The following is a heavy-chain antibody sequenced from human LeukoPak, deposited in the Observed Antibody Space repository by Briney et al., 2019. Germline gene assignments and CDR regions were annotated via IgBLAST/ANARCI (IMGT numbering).Heavy chain of an antibody. D-gene: IGHD4-17*01. CDR2: IYYSGST. V-gene: IGHV4-59*12. CDR3: AREDPQTTVPEGMDV. CDR1: GDSINTYY. Sequence: PSETLSLTCTVSGDSINTYYWSWIRQPPGKGLEWIGYIYYSGSTNYNPSLKSRVTISVDTSKNQFSLKLSSVTAADTAVYYCAREDPQTTVPEGMDVWGQGTTVTVSS. J-gene: IGHJ6*02.